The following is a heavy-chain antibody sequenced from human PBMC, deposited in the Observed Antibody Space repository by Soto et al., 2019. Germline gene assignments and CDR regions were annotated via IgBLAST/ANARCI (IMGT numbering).Heavy chain of an antibody. J-gene: IGHJ6*02. CDR2: IYYSGST. V-gene: IGHV4-39*01. Sequence: SSETLSLTCTVSCGSISSSSYYWGWIRQPPGKGLEWIGSIYYSGSTYYNPSLKSRVTISVDTSKNQFSLKLSSVTAADTAVYYCARSMGYYYYGMDVWGQGTTVTVSS. D-gene: IGHD2-8*01. CDR1: CGSISSSSYY. CDR3: ARSMGYYYYGMDV.